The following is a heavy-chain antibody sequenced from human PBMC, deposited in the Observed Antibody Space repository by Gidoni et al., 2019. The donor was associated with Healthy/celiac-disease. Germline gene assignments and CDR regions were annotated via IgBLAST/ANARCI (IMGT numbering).Heavy chain of an antibody. CDR1: GGSISSYY. D-gene: IGHD3-10*01. J-gene: IGHJ4*02. V-gene: IGHV4-59*01. CDR2: IYYSGST. CDR3: AREQPMVRGFDY. Sequence: QVQLQESGPGLVKPSETLSLTCTVSGGSISSYYWSWIRQPPGKGLEWIGYIYYSGSTNYNPSLKSRVTISVDTSKNQFSLKLSSVTAADTAVYYCAREQPMVRGFDYWGQGTLVTVSS.